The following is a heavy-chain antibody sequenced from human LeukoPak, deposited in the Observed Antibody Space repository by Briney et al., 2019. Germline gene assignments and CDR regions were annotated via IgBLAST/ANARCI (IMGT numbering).Heavy chain of an antibody. Sequence: ASVKVSCKASGYTFTSYGISWVRQAPGQGLEWMGWISAYNGNTNYAQKLQGRVTMTTDTSTSTAYMELRSLRSDDTAVCYCARETPYQLLSYYYYYGMGVWGQGTTVTVSS. CDR1: GYTFTSYG. D-gene: IGHD2-2*01. V-gene: IGHV1-18*01. CDR2: ISAYNGNT. J-gene: IGHJ6*02. CDR3: ARETPYQLLSYYYYYGMGV.